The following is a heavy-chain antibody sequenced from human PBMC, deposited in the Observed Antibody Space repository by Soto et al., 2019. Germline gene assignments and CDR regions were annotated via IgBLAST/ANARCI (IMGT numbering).Heavy chain of an antibody. J-gene: IGHJ4*02. CDR3: ARPVAGMQFGFDY. Sequence: SETLSLTCTVSGGSISSSSYYWGWIRQPPGKGLEWIGSIYYSGSTYYNPSLKSRVTISVDTSKNQFSLKLSSVTAADTAVYYCARPVAGMQFGFDYWGQGTLVTVSS. CDR1: GGSISSSSYY. V-gene: IGHV4-39*01. CDR2: IYYSGST. D-gene: IGHD6-19*01.